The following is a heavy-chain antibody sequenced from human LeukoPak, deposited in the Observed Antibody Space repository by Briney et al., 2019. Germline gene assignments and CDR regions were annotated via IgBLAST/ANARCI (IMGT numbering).Heavy chain of an antibody. Sequence: PSETLSLTCTVSGGSVSSGTYYWNWIRQPPGTGLEWIGFISYSGTTNYNPSLKSRVTISVDTSKNQFSLKLSSVTAADTAVYYCARDRITLFGVLSAFDPWGQGTLVTVSS. CDR2: ISYSGTT. V-gene: IGHV4-61*01. CDR3: ARDRITLFGVLSAFDP. J-gene: IGHJ5*02. CDR1: GGSVSSGTYY. D-gene: IGHD3-3*01.